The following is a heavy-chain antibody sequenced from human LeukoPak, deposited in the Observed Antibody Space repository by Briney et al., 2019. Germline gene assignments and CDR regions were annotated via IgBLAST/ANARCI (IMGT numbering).Heavy chain of an antibody. D-gene: IGHD4/OR15-4a*01. V-gene: IGHV1-18*01. CDR3: AREPMVPGGVWFDP. J-gene: IGHJ5*02. Sequence: ASVKVSCKASGYTFTSYGISWVRQAPGQGLEWMGWISAYNGNTNYAQKLQGRVTMTTDTSTSSAYMELRSLRSDDTAVYYCAREPMVPGGVWFDPWGQGTLVTVSS. CDR2: ISAYNGNT. CDR1: GYTFTSYG.